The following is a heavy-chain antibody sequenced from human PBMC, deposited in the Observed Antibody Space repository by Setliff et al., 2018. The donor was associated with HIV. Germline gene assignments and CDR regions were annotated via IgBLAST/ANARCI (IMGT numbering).Heavy chain of an antibody. CDR3: ARGVNFDY. Sequence: SETLSLTCTVSGGSISRFYWSWIRQPPGKGLEWIGHIYIYNSGSTNYNPSLTSRVTISVDTSRNQFSLKLTSVTAADTAIYYCARGVNFDYWGQGTQVTVSS. J-gene: IGHJ4*02. V-gene: IGHV4-59*01. D-gene: IGHD3-3*01. CDR1: GGSISRFY. CDR2: IYNSGST.